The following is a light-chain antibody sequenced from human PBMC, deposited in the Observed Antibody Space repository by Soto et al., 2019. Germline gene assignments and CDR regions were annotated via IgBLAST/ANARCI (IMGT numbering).Light chain of an antibody. V-gene: IGLV2-18*02. Sequence: SALTQPPSVSGSPGQSVALSCTGTSSDVGSYNRVSWYQQPPGTAPKLIISEVSNRPSGVPDRFSGSKSGNTASLTISGLQAEDEADYYCCSWTSSSTYVFGTGTKLTVL. CDR2: EVS. J-gene: IGLJ1*01. CDR1: SSDVGSYNR. CDR3: CSWTSSSTYV.